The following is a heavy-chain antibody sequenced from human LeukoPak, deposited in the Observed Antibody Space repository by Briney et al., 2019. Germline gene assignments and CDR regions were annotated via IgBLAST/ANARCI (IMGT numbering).Heavy chain of an antibody. Sequence: PSETLSLTCTVSGGSISSSSYYWSWIRQPPGKGLEWIGYIYYSGSTNYNPSLKSRVTISVDTSKNQFSLKLSSVTAADTAVYYFASMVAATPIWFDPWGQGTLVTVSS. D-gene: IGHD2-15*01. CDR1: GGSISSSSYY. CDR2: IYYSGST. CDR3: ASMVAATPIWFDP. V-gene: IGHV4-61*01. J-gene: IGHJ5*02.